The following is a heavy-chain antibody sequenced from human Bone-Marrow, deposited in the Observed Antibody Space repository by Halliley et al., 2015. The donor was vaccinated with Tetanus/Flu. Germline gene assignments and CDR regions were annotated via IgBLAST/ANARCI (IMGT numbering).Heavy chain of an antibody. CDR2: VYYSGST. V-gene: IGHV4-39*01. Sequence: KGLEWIGSVYYSGSTYSNPPLESRLTISVDPSKNQFSLKLNSVPAADTSVYYCAVTTVGDFDYWGQGTLVTVSS. D-gene: IGHD4-17*01. CDR3: AVTTVGDFDY. J-gene: IGHJ4*02.